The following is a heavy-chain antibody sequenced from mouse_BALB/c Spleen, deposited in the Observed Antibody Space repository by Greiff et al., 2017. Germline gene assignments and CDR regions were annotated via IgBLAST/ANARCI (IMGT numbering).Heavy chain of an antibody. Sequence: EVKLEESGPGLVKPSQSLSLTCTVTGYSITSDYAWNWIRQFPGNKLEWMGYISYSGSTSYNPSLKSRISITRDTSKNQFFLQLNSVTTEDTATYDCARGYYAMDYWGQGTSVTVSS. V-gene: IGHV3-2*02. CDR3: ARGYYAMDY. CDR2: ISYSGST. CDR1: GYSITSDYA. J-gene: IGHJ4*01.